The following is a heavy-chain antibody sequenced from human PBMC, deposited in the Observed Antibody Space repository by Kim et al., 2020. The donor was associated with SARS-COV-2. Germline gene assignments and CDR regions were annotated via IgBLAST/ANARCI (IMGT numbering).Heavy chain of an antibody. J-gene: IGHJ3*02. CDR2: IKPDGSGP. CDR1: GFTFSYYW. CDR3: AKSGFRSAFEI. D-gene: IGHD3-22*01. Sequence: GESLKISCAASGFTFSYYWMTWVRQTPGKGLEWVANIKPDGSGPSYVDSLKGRFTISRDNAKNSLYLQMNSLGDEDTAVYYCAKSGFRSAFEIWGQGTLV. V-gene: IGHV3-7*03.